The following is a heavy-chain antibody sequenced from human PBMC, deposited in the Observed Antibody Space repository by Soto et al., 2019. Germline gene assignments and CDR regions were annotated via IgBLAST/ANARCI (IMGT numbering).Heavy chain of an antibody. CDR2: IWYDGSNK. D-gene: IGHD5-12*01. Sequence: QVQLVESGGGVVQPGWSLRLSCAASGFTFSSYGMHWVRQAPGKGLEWVAVIWYDGSNKYYADSVKGRFTISRDNSKNTLYLQMNSLRAEDTAVYYCARGRSGYDSYYYYYMDVWGKGTTVTVSS. V-gene: IGHV3-33*01. CDR3: ARGRSGYDSYYYYYMDV. J-gene: IGHJ6*03. CDR1: GFTFSSYG.